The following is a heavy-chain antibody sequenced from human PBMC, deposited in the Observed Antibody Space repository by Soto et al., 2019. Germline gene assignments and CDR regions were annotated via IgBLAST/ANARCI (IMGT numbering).Heavy chain of an antibody. J-gene: IGHJ6*02. CDR3: ARGRSAAGSPYYYYYGMDV. D-gene: IGHD6-13*01. CDR1: GGSFSGHS. Sequence: SETLSLTCAVYGGSFSGHSWTWIRQSPGKGLEWIGDINHSGSTNYNPSLKSRVTISVDTSKNQFSLKLSSVTAADTAVYYCARGRSAAGSPYYYYYGMDVWGQGTTVTVSS. CDR2: INHSGST. V-gene: IGHV4-34*01.